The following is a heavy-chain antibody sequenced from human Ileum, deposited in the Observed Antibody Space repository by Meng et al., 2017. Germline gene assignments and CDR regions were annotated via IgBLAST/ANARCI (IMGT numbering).Heavy chain of an antibody. CDR1: GGSISSGDYY. D-gene: IGHD3-3*01. J-gene: IGHJ5*02. V-gene: IGHV4-30-4*01. CDR3: ARENTIFGVVWGSWFDP. CDR2: IYYSGST. Sequence: VQLQESGPGLVKPSQTLSLTCTVSGGSISSGDYYWSWIRQPPGKGLEWIGYIYYSGSTYYNPSLKSRVTISVDTSKNQFSLKLSSVTAADTAVYYCARENTIFGVVWGSWFDPWGQGTLVTVSS.